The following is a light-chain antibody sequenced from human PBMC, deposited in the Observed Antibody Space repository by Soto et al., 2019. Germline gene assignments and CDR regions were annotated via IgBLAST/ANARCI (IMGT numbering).Light chain of an antibody. CDR1: QDSSNY. J-gene: IGKJ3*01. CDR2: DAS. CDR3: QQYEHLRST. Sequence: DIQMNHSPYSLSASVGDRVTITCQARQDSSNYFNWYQQKPGKAPKLLIYDASNLETEVPSRVSGSESETHFTVNISLLQPEEIATYYCQQYEHLRSTFGPGTKVDI. V-gene: IGKV1-33*01.